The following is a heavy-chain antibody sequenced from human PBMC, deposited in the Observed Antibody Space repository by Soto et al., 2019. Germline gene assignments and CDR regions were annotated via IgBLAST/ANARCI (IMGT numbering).Heavy chain of an antibody. CDR2: ISAYNGNT. CDR3: ARAVTEYYDFWSGYWATRYYFDY. D-gene: IGHD3-3*01. J-gene: IGHJ4*02. CDR1: GYTFTSYG. V-gene: IGHV1-18*01. Sequence: ASVKVSCKASGYTFTSYGISWVRQAPGQGLEWMGWISAYNGNTNYAQKLQGRVTMTTDTSTSTAYMELRSLRSDDTAVYYCARAVTEYYDFWSGYWATRYYFDYWGQGTLVTVSS.